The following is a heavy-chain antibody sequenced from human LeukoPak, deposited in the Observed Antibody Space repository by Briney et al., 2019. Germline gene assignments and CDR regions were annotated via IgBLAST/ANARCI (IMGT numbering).Heavy chain of an antibody. D-gene: IGHD5-12*01. CDR1: GFTFSSYS. Sequence: PGGSLRLSCAASGFTFSSYSMNWARQAPGKGLEWVSSISSSSSYIYYADSVKGRFTISRDNAKNSLYLQMNSLRAEDTAVYYCARASVEMATIDYWGQGTLVTVSS. CDR3: ARASVEMATIDY. V-gene: IGHV3-21*01. CDR2: ISSSSSYI. J-gene: IGHJ4*02.